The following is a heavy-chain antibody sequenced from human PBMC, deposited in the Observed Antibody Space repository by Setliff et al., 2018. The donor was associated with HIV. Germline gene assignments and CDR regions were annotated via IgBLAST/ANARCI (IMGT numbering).Heavy chain of an antibody. D-gene: IGHD3-10*01. V-gene: IGHV3-23*01. CDR2: LSGSGGST. CDR1: ELTFSNYA. J-gene: IGHJ1*01. CDR3: AQAQTSVSGSYYQYLQH. Sequence: PGGSLRLSCAASELTFSNYAMTWVRQAPGKGLEWVSSLSGSGGSTYYADSVKGRFTISRDNSKNTLYLRMNSLRAEDTAVYYCAQAQTSVSGSYYQYLQHWGQGTPVTVSS.